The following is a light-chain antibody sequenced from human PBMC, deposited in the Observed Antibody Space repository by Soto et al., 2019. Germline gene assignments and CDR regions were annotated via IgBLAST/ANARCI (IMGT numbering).Light chain of an antibody. CDR3: QQYYSYPPT. Sequence: AIRMTQSPSSLSASTGDRVTITCRASQGIRSYLAWYQQKPGKAPKLLIYAAFTLQSGVPSRFSGSGSGTDFTLTISCLQSEDFATYYCQQYYSYPPTFGQGTKVEIK. V-gene: IGKV1-8*01. CDR2: AAF. J-gene: IGKJ1*01. CDR1: QGIRSY.